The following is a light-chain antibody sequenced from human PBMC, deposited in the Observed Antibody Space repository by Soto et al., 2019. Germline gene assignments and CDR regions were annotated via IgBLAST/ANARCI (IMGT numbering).Light chain of an antibody. V-gene: IGKV3-15*01. CDR3: HQYNTWPRRT. J-gene: IGKJ2*02. CDR2: GAS. Sequence: EIVMTQSPATLSVSPGERATLSCRACQSVSSNLAWYQQKPGQAPRLLIYGASTRATGIPARFSGSGSGTEFTLTISSMQSEDFAVYYCHQYNTWPRRTFGLGPQLETK. CDR1: QSVSSN.